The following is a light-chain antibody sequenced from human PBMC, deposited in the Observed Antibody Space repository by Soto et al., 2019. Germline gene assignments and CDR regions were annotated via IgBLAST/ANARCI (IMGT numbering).Light chain of an antibody. CDR3: QQYENIPLT. Sequence: DIQMTQSPSSLSSCGAYIFTIRCQASEDITNCLNWYQQKPGEGPRLLIYDASQLERGVPSRFSGSGSGTHFSFTITSLQLDDIATYFCQQYENIPLTFGGGTKVDIK. CDR2: DAS. CDR1: EDITNC. J-gene: IGKJ4*01. V-gene: IGKV1-33*01.